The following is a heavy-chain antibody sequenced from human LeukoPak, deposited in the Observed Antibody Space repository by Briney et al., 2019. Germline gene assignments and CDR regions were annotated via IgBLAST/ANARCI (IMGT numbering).Heavy chain of an antibody. CDR1: GFTLSSYG. Sequence: GRALRLSRAASGFTLSSYGTQGVRPAPGKGLEWVAVISYDGSNKYYADSVKGRFTISRDNSKNTVYLQMNSLRAEDTAVYYCAKDQGRQQQTFDYWGQGTLVTVSS. CDR3: AKDQGRQQQTFDY. V-gene: IGHV3-30*18. J-gene: IGHJ4*02. D-gene: IGHD6-13*01. CDR2: ISYDGSNK.